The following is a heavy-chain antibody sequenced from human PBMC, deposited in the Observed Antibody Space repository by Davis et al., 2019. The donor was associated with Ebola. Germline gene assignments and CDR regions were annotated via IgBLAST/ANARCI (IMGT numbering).Heavy chain of an antibody. CDR3: AKVEASGY. CDR1: GFTFSNYG. Sequence: GGSLRLSCEASGFTFSNYGMHWVRQAPGKGLEWVAVISYDGSNKYYADSVKGRFTISRDNSKNTLYLQMNSLRAEDTAVYYCAKVEASGYWGQGTLVTVSS. D-gene: IGHD1-26*01. CDR2: ISYDGSNK. V-gene: IGHV3-30*18. J-gene: IGHJ4*02.